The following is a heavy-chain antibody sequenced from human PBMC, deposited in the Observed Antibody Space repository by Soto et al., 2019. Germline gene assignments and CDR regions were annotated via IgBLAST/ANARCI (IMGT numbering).Heavy chain of an antibody. J-gene: IGHJ4*02. CDR1: GYSFSKYG. CDR3: ARDFDFLFDY. CDR2: INVKDGHI. V-gene: IGHV1-18*01. Sequence: AASVKVSCKASGYSFSKYGISWVRQAPGQGLEWLGWINVKDGHINYGRNFQGRLILTTDTSTTTAYMELRTLRFDDTAVYYCARDFDFLFDYWGQGTWVTVSS.